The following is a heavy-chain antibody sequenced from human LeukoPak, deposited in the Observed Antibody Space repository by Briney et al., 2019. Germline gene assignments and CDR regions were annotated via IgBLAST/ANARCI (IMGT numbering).Heavy chain of an antibody. V-gene: IGHV3-66*01. CDR2: IYRGGNI. CDR3: ARGGSNAGY. D-gene: IGHD1-26*01. J-gene: IGHJ4*02. Sequence: PGGSLRLSCAASGFTVSNNYMRWVRQGPGKGLEWVSFIYRGGNIYYADSVKGRFTLSRDDSKNTLYLQMHSLRVEDTAVYYCARGGSNAGYWGQGTLVTVSS. CDR1: GFTVSNNY.